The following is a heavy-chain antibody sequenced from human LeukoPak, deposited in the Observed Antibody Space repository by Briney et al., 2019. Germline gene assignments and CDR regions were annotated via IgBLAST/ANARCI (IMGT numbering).Heavy chain of an antibody. J-gene: IGHJ4*02. D-gene: IGHD1-26*01. Sequence: GGSLRLSCAASGFTFSSYAMSWVCQAPGKGLEWVSAISGSGGSTYYADSVKGRFTISRDNSKNTLYLQMNSLRAEDTAVYYCAKLGRGSYYSDYFDYWGQGTLVTVSS. CDR3: AKLGRGSYYSDYFDY. CDR1: GFTFSSYA. V-gene: IGHV3-23*01. CDR2: ISGSGGST.